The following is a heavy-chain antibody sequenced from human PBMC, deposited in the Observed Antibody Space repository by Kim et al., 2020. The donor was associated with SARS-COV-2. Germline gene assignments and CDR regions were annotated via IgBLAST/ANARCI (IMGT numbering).Heavy chain of an antibody. J-gene: IGHJ4*02. CDR1: GNTFTTFG. CDR3: ARSGTTASSWPDH. Sequence: ASVKVSCKASGNTFTTFGVHWVRQAPGQSLEWMGWINGGNGNTKYSQKFQGRVTITRDTFATTVYMELSSLRSEDTAVYYCARSGTTASSWPDHWGQGTLVTVSS. CDR2: INGGNGNT. D-gene: IGHD6-13*01. V-gene: IGHV1-3*01.